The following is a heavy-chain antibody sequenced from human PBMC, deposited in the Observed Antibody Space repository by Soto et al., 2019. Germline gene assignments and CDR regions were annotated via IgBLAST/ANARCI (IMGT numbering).Heavy chain of an antibody. Sequence: NPSETLSLTCTVSGGSVANSSYYWGWIRQSPGKGLEWTGSVYYRGRSYSKSSVKSRVTISVDTSKNRFSLSLNSVTASDTAVYFCVSQRTTVPTQAYFDYWGPGALVTASS. CDR3: VSQRTTVPTQAYFDY. CDR1: GGSVANSSYY. J-gene: IGHJ4*02. CDR2: VYYRGRS. V-gene: IGHV4-39*01. D-gene: IGHD4-17*01.